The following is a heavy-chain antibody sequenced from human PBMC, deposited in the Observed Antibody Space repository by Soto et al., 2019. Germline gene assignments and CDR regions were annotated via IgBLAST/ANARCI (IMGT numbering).Heavy chain of an antibody. CDR2: INHSGST. V-gene: IGHV4-34*01. Sequence: SETLSLTCAVYGGSFSGYYWSWIRQPPGKGLEWIGEINHSGSTNYNPSLKSRVTISVDTSKNQFSLKLSSVTAADTAVYYCARGLEYSSSFYYFGYWGQGTLVTVSS. CDR3: ARGLEYSSSFYYFGY. D-gene: IGHD6-6*01. CDR1: GGSFSGYY. J-gene: IGHJ4*02.